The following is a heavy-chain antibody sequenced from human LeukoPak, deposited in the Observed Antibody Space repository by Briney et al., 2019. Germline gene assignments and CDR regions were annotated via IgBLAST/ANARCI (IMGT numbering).Heavy chain of an antibody. Sequence: PSETLSLTCTVSGGSISSGGYYWSWIRQPPGKGLEWIGYIYHSGSTYYNPSLKSRVTISVDRSKNQFSLKLSSVTAADTAVYYCARFQGDSDYWGQGALVTVSS. J-gene: IGHJ4*02. CDR3: ARFQGDSDY. CDR2: IYHSGST. CDR1: GGSISSGGYY. V-gene: IGHV4-30-2*01.